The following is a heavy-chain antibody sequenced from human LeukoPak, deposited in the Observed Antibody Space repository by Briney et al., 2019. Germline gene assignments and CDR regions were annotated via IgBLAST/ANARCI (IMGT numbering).Heavy chain of an antibody. V-gene: IGHV1-46*01. CDR1: GGTFSSYA. Sequence: GASVKVSCKASGGTFSSYAISWVRQAPGQGLEWMGIINPSGGSTSYAQKFQGRVTMTRDTSTSTVYMELSSLRSEDTAVYYCAIAAAGTFDYWGQGTLVTVSS. CDR2: INPSGGST. J-gene: IGHJ4*02. D-gene: IGHD6-13*01. CDR3: AIAAAGTFDY.